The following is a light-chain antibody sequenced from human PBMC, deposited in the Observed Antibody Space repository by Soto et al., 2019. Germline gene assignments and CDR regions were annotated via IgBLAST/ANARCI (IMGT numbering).Light chain of an antibody. V-gene: IGLV2-18*02. CDR2: DVS. J-gene: IGLJ1*01. Sequence: QSVLTQPPSVSVSPGQSVTISCTGPSSDFGTYNGISWYQQPPGTAPKLMIYDVSNRPSGVPDRFSGSKSGNTASLTISGLQAEDEGDYYCSSYTISNTYVFGTGTKVTVL. CDR3: SSYTISNTYV. CDR1: SSDFGTYNG.